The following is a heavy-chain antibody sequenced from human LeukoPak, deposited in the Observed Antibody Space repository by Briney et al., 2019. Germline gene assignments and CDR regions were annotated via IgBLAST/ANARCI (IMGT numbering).Heavy chain of an antibody. Sequence: ASVKVSCKASGYTFTSYDINWVRQATGQGLEWMGWMNPNSGNTGHAQKFQGRVTMTRNTSISTAYMELSSLRSEDTAVYYCARVWGYENSGSYYYYGMDVWGQGTTVTVSS. CDR2: MNPNSGNT. D-gene: IGHD1-26*01. CDR3: ARVWGYENSGSYYYYGMDV. V-gene: IGHV1-8*01. J-gene: IGHJ6*02. CDR1: GYTFTSYD.